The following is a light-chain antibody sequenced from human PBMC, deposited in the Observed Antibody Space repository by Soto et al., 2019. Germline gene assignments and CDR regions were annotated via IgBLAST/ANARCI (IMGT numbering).Light chain of an antibody. V-gene: IGLV2-14*01. CDR3: SSYTSRSTVI. Sequence: QSVLTQPASVSGSPGQSITISCTGTSSDAGDYNYVSWYQQHAGKVPTLMIFEVNNRPSGVSNRFSGSKSGNTATLTISGLQAEDEADYYCSSYTSRSTVIFGGGTKLTVL. CDR2: EVN. J-gene: IGLJ2*01. CDR1: SSDAGDYNY.